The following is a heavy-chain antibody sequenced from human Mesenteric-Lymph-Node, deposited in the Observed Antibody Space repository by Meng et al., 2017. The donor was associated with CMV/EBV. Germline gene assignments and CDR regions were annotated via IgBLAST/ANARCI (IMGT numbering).Heavy chain of an antibody. J-gene: IGHJ6*02. D-gene: IGHD6-13*01. CDR3: TKVLKDSSRWYNYYYYAMDV. Sequence: GGSLRLSCAASGFTFSSYAMHWVRQAPGKGLEWVALIAYDGSNKYYADSVKGRFTISRDNSKNTLHLQMNSLSAEDTAVYYCTKVLKDSSRWYNYYYYAMDVWGQGTTVTVSS. CDR2: IAYDGSNK. CDR1: GFTFSSYA. V-gene: IGHV3-30*04.